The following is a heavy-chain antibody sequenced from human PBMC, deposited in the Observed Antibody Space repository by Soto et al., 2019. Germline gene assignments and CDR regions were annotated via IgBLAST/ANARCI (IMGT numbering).Heavy chain of an antibody. J-gene: IGHJ6*03. Sequence: QVQLLQSGAEVKKPGASVKVSCKASGYTFTNYGITWVRQAPGQGLEWMGWISAYNGNTHYTQRLQGRVTMTTDTSTGTAYMELRGLRSDDTAVYYCARVRQLVGYCYYYMDVWGKGTTVTVSS. CDR3: ARVRQLVGYCYYYMDV. CDR2: ISAYNGNT. CDR1: GYTFTNYG. D-gene: IGHD6-6*01. V-gene: IGHV1-18*01.